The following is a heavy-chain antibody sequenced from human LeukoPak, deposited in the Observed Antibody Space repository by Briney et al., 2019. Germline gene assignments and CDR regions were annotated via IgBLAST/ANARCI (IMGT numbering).Heavy chain of an antibody. J-gene: IGHJ4*02. D-gene: IGHD3-9*01. CDR2: IKQDESEK. CDR3: ARVEDYDILTGFDY. V-gene: IGHV3-7*01. Sequence: GGTLRLSCAASGFTFSSYWMSWVRQAPGKGLEWVANIKQDESEKYYVDSVKGRFTISRDNAKNSLYLQMNSLRAEDTAVYYCARVEDYDILTGFDYWGQGTLVTVSS. CDR1: GFTFSSYW.